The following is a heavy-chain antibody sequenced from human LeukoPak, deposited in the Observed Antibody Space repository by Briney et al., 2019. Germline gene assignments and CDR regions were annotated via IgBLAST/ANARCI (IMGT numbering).Heavy chain of an antibody. Sequence: GGSLRLSCAASGFTFSSYGMHWVRQAPGKGLEWVAIISYDGSNKYYADSVKGRFTISRDNSKNTLYLQMNSLRAEDTAVYYCARERLGLIRYFDWLLDVWGKGTTVTVSS. J-gene: IGHJ6*04. CDR1: GFTFSSYG. V-gene: IGHV3-30*03. CDR2: ISYDGSNK. D-gene: IGHD3-9*01. CDR3: ARERLGLIRYFDWLLDV.